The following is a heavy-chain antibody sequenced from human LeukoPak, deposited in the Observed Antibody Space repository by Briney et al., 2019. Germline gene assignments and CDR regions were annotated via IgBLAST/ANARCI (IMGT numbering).Heavy chain of an antibody. CDR1: GGSISSYY. CDR2: IYTSGST. J-gene: IGHJ4*02. Sequence: SETLSLTCTVSGGSISSYYWSWIRQPAGKGLEWIGRIYTSGSTNYNPSLKSRVTMSVDTSKNQFSLQLNSVTPEDTAVYYCARDINEVFDYWGQGTLVTVSS. CDR3: ARDINEVFDY. D-gene: IGHD1-1*01. V-gene: IGHV4-4*07.